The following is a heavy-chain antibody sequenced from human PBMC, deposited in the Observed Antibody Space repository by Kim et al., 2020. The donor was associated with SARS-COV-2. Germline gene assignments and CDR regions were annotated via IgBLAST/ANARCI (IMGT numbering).Heavy chain of an antibody. J-gene: IGHJ3*02. Sequence: VKGRFTNSRDNSKNTLYLQMNSLRAEDTAVYYCARDPSTSDSPPNDAFDIWGQGTMVTVSS. D-gene: IGHD3-22*01. V-gene: IGHV3-30*01. CDR3: ARDPSTSDSPPNDAFDI.